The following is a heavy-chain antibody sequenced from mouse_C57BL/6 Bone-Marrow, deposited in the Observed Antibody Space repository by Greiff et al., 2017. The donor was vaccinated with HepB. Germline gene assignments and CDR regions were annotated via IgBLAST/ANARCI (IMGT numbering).Heavy chain of an antibody. V-gene: IGHV1-69*01. J-gene: IGHJ3*01. Sequence: QVQLKQPGAELVMPGASVKLSCKASGYTFTSYWMHWVKQRPGQGLEWIGEIDPSDSYTNYNQKFKGKSTLTVDKSSSTAYMQLSSLTSEDSAVYYCARWRTGAWFAYWGQGTLVTVSA. D-gene: IGHD4-1*01. CDR1: GYTFTSYW. CDR2: IDPSDSYT. CDR3: ARWRTGAWFAY.